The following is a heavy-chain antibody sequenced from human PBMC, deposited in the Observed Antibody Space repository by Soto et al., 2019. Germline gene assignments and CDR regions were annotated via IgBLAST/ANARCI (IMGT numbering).Heavy chain of an antibody. J-gene: IGHJ4*02. D-gene: IGHD6-19*01. CDR3: ARKSDAMASKPPDF. CDR2: IYRSGTI. Sequence: QLQLQESGPGLVKPSETLSLSCTVSGGSISSRSYYWGWIRQPPGKGLEWIGSIYRSGTISYNPSLESRVTISVVTSRNQFSLKLSAVTAADTAVYYGARKSDAMASKPPDFWGQGTLVTVSS. CDR1: GGSISSRSYY. V-gene: IGHV4-39*01.